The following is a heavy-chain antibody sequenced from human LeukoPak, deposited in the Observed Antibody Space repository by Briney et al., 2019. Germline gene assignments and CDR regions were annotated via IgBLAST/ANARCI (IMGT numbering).Heavy chain of an antibody. Sequence: GGSLRLSCAASGFTFSSYGMHWVRQAPGKGLEWVAVISYDGSNKYYADSVKGRFTISRDNAKKSLYLQMNSLRAEDTAVYYCGRSQNYNDSSGYSSWGQGTLVTVSS. CDR1: GFTFSSYG. CDR2: ISYDGSNK. V-gene: IGHV3-30*03. D-gene: IGHD3-22*01. J-gene: IGHJ5*02. CDR3: GRSQNYNDSSGYSS.